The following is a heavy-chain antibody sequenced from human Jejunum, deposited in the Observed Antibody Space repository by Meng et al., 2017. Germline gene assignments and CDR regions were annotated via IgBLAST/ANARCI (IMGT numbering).Heavy chain of an antibody. V-gene: IGHV3-74*01. CDR3: VADPAATPLFQLDD. Sequence: HRVDSGGNLVRPGGSLGPPGGASGFAFARYWMHWVRQVPGKGLEWVSCLSSDGSATYYADSVKGRFTISRDNAKSTLYLQMNSLRADDTAVYYCVADPAATPLFQLDDWGQGTLVTVSS. CDR1: GFAFARYW. CDR2: LSSDGSAT. D-gene: IGHD6-25*01. J-gene: IGHJ4*02.